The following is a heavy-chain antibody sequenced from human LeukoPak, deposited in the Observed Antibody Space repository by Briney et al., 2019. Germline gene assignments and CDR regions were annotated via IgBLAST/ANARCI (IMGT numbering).Heavy chain of an antibody. CDR3: ARAYLTPYYYGMDV. CDR1: GYTFTGYY. CDR2: INPNSGGT. Sequence: ASVKVSCKASGYTFTGYYMHWVRQAPGQGLEWMGWINPNSGGTNYAQKFQGRVTMTRDTSISTAYMELSRLRSDDTAVYYCARAYLTPYYYGMDVWGQGTTVTVSS. D-gene: IGHD2/OR15-2a*01. J-gene: IGHJ6*02. V-gene: IGHV1-2*02.